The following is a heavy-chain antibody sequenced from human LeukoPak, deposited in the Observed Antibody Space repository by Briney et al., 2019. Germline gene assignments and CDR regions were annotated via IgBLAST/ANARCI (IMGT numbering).Heavy chain of an antibody. Sequence: PSETLSLTCTVSGGSISSSSYYWDWIRQPPGKGLEWIATVYYSERTYYNPPLKGRVTMSIDTSKNQFSLNLSSVTAADTAVYYCARRQDQIDNFDYWGQGTLVTVSA. D-gene: IGHD2-15*01. CDR3: ARRQDQIDNFDY. CDR2: VYYSERT. J-gene: IGHJ4*02. CDR1: GGSISSSSYY. V-gene: IGHV4-39*01.